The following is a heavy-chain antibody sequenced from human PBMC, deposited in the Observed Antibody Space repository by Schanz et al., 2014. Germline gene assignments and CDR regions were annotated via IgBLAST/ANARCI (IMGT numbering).Heavy chain of an antibody. CDR3: VRAKRFGDMDV. D-gene: IGHD3-10*01. CDR1: GYDFHIYA. J-gene: IGHJ6*02. V-gene: IGHV1-69*04. CDR2: VIPILGVT. Sequence: QILLVQPGPEVKKPGASVTVSCKASGYDFHIYAYSWVRQAPGQGPEWMGRVIPILGVTHYAQKFQGRVTITRDTSATTAYMELSSLRSEDTAHYYCVRAKRFGDMDVWGQGTTVTVSS.